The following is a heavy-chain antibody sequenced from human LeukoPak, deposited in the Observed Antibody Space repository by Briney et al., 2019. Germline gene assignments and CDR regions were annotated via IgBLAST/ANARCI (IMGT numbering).Heavy chain of an antibody. CDR1: GFTFSSYE. CDR3: AGNGDAFDI. CDR2: ISSSGSTI. J-gene: IGHJ3*02. D-gene: IGHD1-1*01. Sequence: GGSLRLSCAASGFTFSSYEMNWVRQAPGKGLEWVSYISSSGSTIYYADSVKGRFTISRDNAKNSLYLQMNSLRAEDTAVHYCAGNGDAFDIWGQGTMVTVSS. V-gene: IGHV3-48*03.